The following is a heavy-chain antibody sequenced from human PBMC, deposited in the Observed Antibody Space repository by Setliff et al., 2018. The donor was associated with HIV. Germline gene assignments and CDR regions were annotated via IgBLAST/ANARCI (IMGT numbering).Heavy chain of an antibody. CDR3: GGGGYYYYMDV. J-gene: IGHJ6*03. V-gene: IGHV1-69*13. CDR2: IIPIFGTA. D-gene: IGHD2-15*01. CDR1: GGTFSSYA. Sequence: ASVKVSCKASGGTFSSYAISWVRQAPGQGLEWMGGIIPIFGTANYAQKFLGRVTITADESTSTAYMELSSLRSEDTAVYYCGGGGYYYYMDVWGKGTTVTVSS.